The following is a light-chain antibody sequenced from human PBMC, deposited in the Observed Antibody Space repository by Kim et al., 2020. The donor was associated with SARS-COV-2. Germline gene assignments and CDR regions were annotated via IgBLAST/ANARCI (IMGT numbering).Light chain of an antibody. Sequence: GQSVTFSCTGTSSDVGGYNYVSGYQQHPGKAPKLMIYEVSKRPSGVPDRFSGSKSGNTASLTVSGLQAEDEADYYCSSYAGSNNLVFGGGTQLTVL. CDR3: SSYAGSNNLV. V-gene: IGLV2-8*01. J-gene: IGLJ2*01. CDR1: SSDVGGYNY. CDR2: EVS.